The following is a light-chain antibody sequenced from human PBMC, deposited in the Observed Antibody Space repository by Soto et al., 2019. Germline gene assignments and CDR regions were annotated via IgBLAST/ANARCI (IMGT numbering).Light chain of an antibody. CDR2: SNN. CDR1: SSNIGSKT. CDR3: QSYDTSLSASGV. J-gene: IGLJ3*02. Sequence: QSVLTQPPSASGTPGQRVTISCSGSSSNIGSKTVNWYQQLPGTAPKVLIYSNNQRPSGVPDRFSGSKSGTSASLAITGLQPDDEADYYCQSYDTSLSASGVFGGGTKLTVL. V-gene: IGLV1-44*01.